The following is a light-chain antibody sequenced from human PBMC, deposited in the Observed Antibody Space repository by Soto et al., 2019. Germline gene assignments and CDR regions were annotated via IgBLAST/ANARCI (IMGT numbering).Light chain of an antibody. CDR2: EVS. J-gene: IGLJ1*01. CDR1: SSDVGRYNY. CDR3: SSYTGTSSTLYV. V-gene: IGLV2-14*01. Sequence: QSALTQPASMSGSPGQSITISCTGSSSDVGRYNYVSWYQQHPGKAPKLVISEVSNRPSGVSDRFSGSKSGNTASLTISGLQSEDAADYYCSSYTGTSSTLYVFGTGTKVTVL.